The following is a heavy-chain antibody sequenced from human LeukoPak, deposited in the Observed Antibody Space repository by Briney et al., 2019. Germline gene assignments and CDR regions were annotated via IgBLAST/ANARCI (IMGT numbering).Heavy chain of an antibody. V-gene: IGHV3-23*01. CDR2: ISGSGGST. CDR3: AEDSPAYYDILTGRNWFDP. D-gene: IGHD3-9*01. Sequence: LPGGPLRLSCAASGFTFSNSAMSWVRQAPGKGLEWVSAISGSGGSTYYADSVKGRFTISRDNSKNTLYLQMNSLRAEDTAVYYCAEDSPAYYDILTGRNWFDPWGQGTLVTVSS. J-gene: IGHJ5*02. CDR1: GFTFSNSA.